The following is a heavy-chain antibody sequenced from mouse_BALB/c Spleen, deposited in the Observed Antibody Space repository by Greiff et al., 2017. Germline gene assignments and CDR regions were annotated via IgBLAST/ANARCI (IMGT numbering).Heavy chain of an antibody. Sequence: EVNLVESGGGLVKPGGSLKLSCAASGFTFSDYYMYWVRQTPEKRLEWVATISDGGSYTYYPDSVKGRFTISRDNAKNNLYLQLSSLKSEDTAMYYCARAHYYGSSYGAMDYWGRGTSVTVSS. CDR2: ISDGGSYT. CDR3: ARAHYYGSSYGAMDY. V-gene: IGHV5-4*02. CDR1: GFTFSDYY. D-gene: IGHD1-1*01. J-gene: IGHJ4*01.